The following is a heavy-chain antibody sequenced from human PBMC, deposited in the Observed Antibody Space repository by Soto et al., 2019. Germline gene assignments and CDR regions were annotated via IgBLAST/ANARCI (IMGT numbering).Heavy chain of an antibody. J-gene: IGHJ4*02. CDR3: ARDPYDYVWGSYRYTGGTFVC. CDR1: GGSISSSSYY. D-gene: IGHD3-16*02. Sequence: QLQLQESGPGLVKPSETLSLTCTVSGGSISSSSYYWGWIRQPPGKGLEWIGSIYYSGSTYYNPSLKSRVTLSVHTAVNQLSLKLSSVTAADTAVYCRARDPYDYVWGSYRYTGGTFVCWGQGTLVTVSS. V-gene: IGHV4-39*02. CDR2: IYYSGST.